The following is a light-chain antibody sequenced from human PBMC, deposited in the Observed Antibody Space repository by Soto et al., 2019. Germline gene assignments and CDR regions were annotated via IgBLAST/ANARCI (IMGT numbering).Light chain of an antibody. V-gene: IGKV3-20*01. Sequence: EIVLTQSPGTLSLSPGETASLSCWASQSIISNFLAWYQQRRGQPRRLLIYDSSRRASGIPARFTGSGSGTAFTLTISRVEPEDSAVYYCQQTFHSPRTFGQGTRLEI. CDR1: QSIISNF. CDR2: DSS. CDR3: QQTFHSPRT. J-gene: IGKJ2*01.